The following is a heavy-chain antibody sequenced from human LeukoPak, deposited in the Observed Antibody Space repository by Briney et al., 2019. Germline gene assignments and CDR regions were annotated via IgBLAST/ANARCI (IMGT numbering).Heavy chain of an antibody. CDR3: AKDYTPYYYDSRAPVDAFDI. D-gene: IGHD3-22*01. J-gene: IGHJ3*02. CDR2: ISSGGSTI. CDR1: GFTFSDYY. V-gene: IGHV3-11*04. Sequence: GGSLRLSCAASGFTFSDYYMTWIRQTPGKGLEWVSYISSGGSTIYYADSVKGRFTISRDNAKNSLYLQMNSLRAEDTAVYYCAKDYTPYYYDSRAPVDAFDIWGQGTMVTVSS.